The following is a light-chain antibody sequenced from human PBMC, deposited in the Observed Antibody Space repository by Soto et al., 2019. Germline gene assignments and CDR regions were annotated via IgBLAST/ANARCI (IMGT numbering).Light chain of an antibody. CDR2: EVS. CDR3: TSYAGSNIWV. J-gene: IGLJ3*02. Sequence: QSALTQPPSASGSPGQSVTISGTGTSSDVGAYKYVSWYQQYPGKAPKLMIYEVSRRPSGVPARFSGSKSGNTASLTVSGLQAEDEAEYYCTSYAGSNIWVFGGGTKLTVL. V-gene: IGLV2-8*01. CDR1: SSDVGAYKY.